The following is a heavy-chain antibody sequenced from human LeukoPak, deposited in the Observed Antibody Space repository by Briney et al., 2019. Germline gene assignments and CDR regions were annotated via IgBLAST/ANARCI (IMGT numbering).Heavy chain of an antibody. Sequence: GGSLRLSCTASGFTFSTYGVHWVRQAPGKGLEWVANIKQDGSEKYYVDSVKGRFTISRDNAKNSLYLQMNSLRAEDTAVYYCARGGGLDVWGQGATVTVSS. CDR2: IKQDGSEK. J-gene: IGHJ6*02. D-gene: IGHD3-16*01. V-gene: IGHV3-7*03. CDR1: GFTFSTYG. CDR3: ARGGGLDV.